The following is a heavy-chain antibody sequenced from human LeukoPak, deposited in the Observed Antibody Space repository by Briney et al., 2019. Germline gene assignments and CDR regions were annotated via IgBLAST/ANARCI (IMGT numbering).Heavy chain of an antibody. CDR1: GFTFSSYA. CDR3: ARLRITMVRGILDGYYYYYMDV. CDR2: ISYDGSYK. Sequence: PGRSLRLSCAASGFTFSSYAMHWVRQAPGKGLEWVAGISYDGSYKYYADSVKGRVTISRDNSKNTLYLQMNSLRAEDTAVYYCARLRITMVRGILDGYYYYYMDVWGKGTTVTISS. V-gene: IGHV3-30*04. D-gene: IGHD3-10*01. J-gene: IGHJ6*03.